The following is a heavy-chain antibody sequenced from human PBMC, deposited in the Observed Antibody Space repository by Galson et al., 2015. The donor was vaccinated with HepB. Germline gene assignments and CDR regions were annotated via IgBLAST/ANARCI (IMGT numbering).Heavy chain of an antibody. Sequence: SLRLSCAASGFTFDDYAMHWVRQAPGKGLEWVSGISWNSGSIGYADSVKGRFTISRDNAKNSLYLQMNSLRAEDTALYYCAKDIIPRVVVIGGDAFDIWGQGTMVTVSS. D-gene: IGHD2-21*01. CDR3: AKDIIPRVVVIGGDAFDI. V-gene: IGHV3-9*01. CDR2: ISWNSGSI. J-gene: IGHJ3*02. CDR1: GFTFDDYA.